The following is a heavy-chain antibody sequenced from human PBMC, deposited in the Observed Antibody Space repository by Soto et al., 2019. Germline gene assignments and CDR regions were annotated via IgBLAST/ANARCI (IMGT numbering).Heavy chain of an antibody. CDR3: ARDGVGDIVVVPAAIKAYYYYGMDV. Sequence: PGGSLRLSCAASGFTFSSYSMNWVRQAPGKGLEWVSSISSSSYIYYADSVKGRFTISRDNAKNSLYLQMNSLRAEDTAVYYCARDGVGDIVVVPAAIKAYYYYGMDVWGQGTTVTVSS. CDR1: GFTFSSYS. D-gene: IGHD2-2*01. V-gene: IGHV3-21*01. CDR2: ISSSSYI. J-gene: IGHJ6*02.